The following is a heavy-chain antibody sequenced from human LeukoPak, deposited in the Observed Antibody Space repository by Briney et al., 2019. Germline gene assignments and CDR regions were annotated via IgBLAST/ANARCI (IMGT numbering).Heavy chain of an antibody. Sequence: GGSLRLSCVASGFYFGGHAMHWLRQAPGKGLEWVAYITYGSDTIFYADSVKGRFTVSRDNAKNSLYLQMDSLRAEDTAVYYCARDRSEDSGYRSYFDYWGQGTLVTVSS. D-gene: IGHD5-12*01. CDR2: ITYGSDTI. CDR3: ARDRSEDSGYRSYFDY. V-gene: IGHV3-48*04. CDR1: GFYFGGHA. J-gene: IGHJ4*02.